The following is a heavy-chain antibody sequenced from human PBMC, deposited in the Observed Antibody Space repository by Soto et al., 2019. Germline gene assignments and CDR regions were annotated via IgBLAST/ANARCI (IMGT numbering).Heavy chain of an antibody. Sequence: QVQLQESGPGLVKPSQTLSLTCTVSGGSISSGGYYWSWIRQHPGKGLEWIGYIYYSGSTYYNPSPKSRVTISVDTSKNQFSRKLSSVTAADTAVYYCARSSTSANYFDYWGQGTLVTVSS. D-gene: IGHD2-2*01. J-gene: IGHJ4*02. CDR1: GGSISSGGYY. V-gene: IGHV4-31*03. CDR2: IYYSGST. CDR3: ARSSTSANYFDY.